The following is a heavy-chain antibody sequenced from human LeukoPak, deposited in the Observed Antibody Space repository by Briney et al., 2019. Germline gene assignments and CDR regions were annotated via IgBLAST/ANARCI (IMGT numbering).Heavy chain of an antibody. CDR2: IYYSGST. Sequence: SETLSLTCTVSGVSISSYYWSWIRQPPGKGLEWIGYIYYSGSTNYNPSLKSRVTISVDTSKNQFSLKLSSVTAADTAVYYCARGEGYYFDYWGQGTLVTVSS. V-gene: IGHV4-59*01. D-gene: IGHD1-26*01. CDR1: GVSISSYY. J-gene: IGHJ4*02. CDR3: ARGEGYYFDY.